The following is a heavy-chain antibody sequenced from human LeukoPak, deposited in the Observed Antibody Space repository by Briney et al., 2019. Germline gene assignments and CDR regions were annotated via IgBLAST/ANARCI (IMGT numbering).Heavy chain of an antibody. CDR2: IYYSGST. Sequence: SETLSLTCTVSGGSISSYYWSWIRQPPGKGLEWIGYIYYSGSTNYNPSLKSRVTISVDTSKNQFSLKLSSVTAADTAVYYCARSGVALGIGNWFDPWGQGTLVTVSS. CDR3: ARSGVALGIGNWFDP. D-gene: IGHD3-3*01. J-gene: IGHJ5*02. V-gene: IGHV4-59*08. CDR1: GGSISSYY.